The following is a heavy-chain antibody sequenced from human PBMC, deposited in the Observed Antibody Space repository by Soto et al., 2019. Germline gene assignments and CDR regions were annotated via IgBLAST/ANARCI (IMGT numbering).Heavy chain of an antibody. V-gene: IGHV4-61*01. CDR3: ARDLYYGSGTLRHDPYYYYGMAV. J-gene: IGHJ6*02. D-gene: IGHD3-10*01. CDR2: IYYSGST. CDR1: GGSVSSSSFY. Sequence: SETLSLTCTVSGGSVSSSSFYWTWIRQSPGKGLEWIGYIYYSGSTNYNPSLKSRVTISLDTSKNQFSLKLSSVTAADTAVYYCARDLYYGSGTLRHDPYYYYGMAVWGQGTRVTVSS.